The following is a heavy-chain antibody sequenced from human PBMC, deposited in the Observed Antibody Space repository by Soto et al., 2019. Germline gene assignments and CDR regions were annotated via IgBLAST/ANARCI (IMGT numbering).Heavy chain of an antibody. CDR2: IYHSGST. J-gene: IGHJ5*02. CDR3: ARGGYCGGDCYSNLFDP. V-gene: IGHV4-30-2*01. CDR1: GGSISSGGYS. D-gene: IGHD2-21*02. Sequence: PSETLSLTCAVSGGSISSGGYSWSWIRQPPGKGLEWIGYIYHSGSTYYNPSLKSRVTISVDRSKNQFSLKLSSVTAADTAVYYCARGGYCGGDCYSNLFDPWGQGTLVTVS.